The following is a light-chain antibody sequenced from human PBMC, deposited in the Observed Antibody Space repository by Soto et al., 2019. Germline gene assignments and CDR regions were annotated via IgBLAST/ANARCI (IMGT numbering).Light chain of an antibody. CDR1: QTVRNNY. Sequence: EFVLTQSPGTLSLSPGDSATLSCRASQTVRNNYLAWYQQKPGQAPRLLIYDESSRATGIPDRFSGGGSGTDLNLTISRLEPEDFAVYYCQQFSSYPLTFGGGTKVDIK. CDR3: QQFSSYPLT. V-gene: IGKV3-20*01. J-gene: IGKJ4*01. CDR2: DES.